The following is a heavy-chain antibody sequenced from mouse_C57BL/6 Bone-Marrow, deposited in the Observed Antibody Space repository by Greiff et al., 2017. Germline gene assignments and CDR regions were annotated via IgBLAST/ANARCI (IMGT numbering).Heavy chain of an antibody. D-gene: IGHD1-1*01. Sequence: QVTLQESGPELVKPGASVKISCKASGYAFSSSWMNWVKQRPGRGLEWIGRIYPGDVDTNYNGKFKGKATLTADKSSSTAYMQLSSLTSADSAVDFCARKSDYGKYYAMDYWGQGTSVTVSS. CDR3: ARKSDYGKYYAMDY. CDR2: IYPGDVDT. V-gene: IGHV1-82*01. J-gene: IGHJ4*01. CDR1: GYAFSSSW.